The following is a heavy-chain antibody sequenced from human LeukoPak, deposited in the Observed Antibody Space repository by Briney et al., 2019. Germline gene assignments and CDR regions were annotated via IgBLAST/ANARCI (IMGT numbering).Heavy chain of an antibody. CDR3: ARDPDITPNYYGSGSYFDY. D-gene: IGHD3-10*01. V-gene: IGHV3-30*03. J-gene: IGHJ4*02. CDR2: ISYVGGNK. CDR1: GFTFSSYG. Sequence: GGSLRLSCAASGFTFSSYGMHWVRQAPGKGLEWVAVISYVGGNKYYADSVTGRFTISRDNSKNTMYMQINSLRTDDTAVYYCARDPDITPNYYGSGSYFDYWGQGTLVTVSS.